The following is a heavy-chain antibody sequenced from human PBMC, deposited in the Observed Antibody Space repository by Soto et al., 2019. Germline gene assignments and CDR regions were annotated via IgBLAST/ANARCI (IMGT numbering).Heavy chain of an antibody. CDR2: IYYSGST. J-gene: IGHJ6*02. D-gene: IGHD6-19*01. Sequence: SETLSLTCTVSGGSISSGGYYRSWIRQHPGKGLEWIGYIYYSGSTYYNPSLKSRVTISVDTSKNQFSLKLSSVTAADTAVYYCARERIAVAGPYYYGMDVWGQGTTVTVSS. CDR3: ARERIAVAGPYYYGMDV. CDR1: GGSISSGGYY. V-gene: IGHV4-31*03.